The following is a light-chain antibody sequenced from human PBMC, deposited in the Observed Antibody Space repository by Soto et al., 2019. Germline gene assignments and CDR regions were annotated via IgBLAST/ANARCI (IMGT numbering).Light chain of an antibody. CDR1: SSNIGSNT. CDR3: AAWDDSLYGVV. CDR2: SNN. V-gene: IGLV1-44*01. J-gene: IGLJ2*01. Sequence: QSVLTQPPSASATRGQRVTISCSGGSSNIGSNTVNWYQQLPGTAPKLLIHSNNQRPSGVPDRFSGSKSGTSASLAISGLQSEDEADYYCAAWDDSLYGVVFGGGTKLTVL.